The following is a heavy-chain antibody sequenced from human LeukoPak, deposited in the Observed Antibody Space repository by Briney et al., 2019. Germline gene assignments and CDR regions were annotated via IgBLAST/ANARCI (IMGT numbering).Heavy chain of an antibody. Sequence: GESLKISCKGSGYSFTSYWIGWVRQMPGKGLEWMGIIYPGDSDTRYSPSFQGQVTISADKSISTAYLQWSSLKASDTAMYYCARTPLPGYSSSWYGGGYNWFDPWGQGTLVTVSS. D-gene: IGHD6-13*01. V-gene: IGHV5-51*01. CDR2: IYPGDSDT. J-gene: IGHJ5*02. CDR3: ARTPLPGYSSSWYGGGYNWFDP. CDR1: GYSFTSYW.